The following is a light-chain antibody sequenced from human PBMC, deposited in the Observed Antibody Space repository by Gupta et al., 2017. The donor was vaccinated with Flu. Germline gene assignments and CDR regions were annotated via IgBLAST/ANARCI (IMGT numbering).Light chain of an antibody. V-gene: IGKV1-9*01. Sequence: PSFLSASIGDRVPITCRASQGISSHLAWYQQKPGKAPKLLIYAAWTVQNGVPSRFSGSGSRTDFTLTISSLQPDDFATYYCQQLSRSPWTFGQGTKVEIK. CDR3: QQLSRSPWT. CDR2: AAW. J-gene: IGKJ1*01. CDR1: QGISSH.